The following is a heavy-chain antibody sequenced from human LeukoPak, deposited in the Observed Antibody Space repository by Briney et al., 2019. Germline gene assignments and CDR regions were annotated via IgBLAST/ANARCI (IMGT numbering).Heavy chain of an antibody. CDR3: ARRSSTATDF. J-gene: IGHJ4*02. CDR2: IKHSGST. V-gene: IGHV4-34*01. CDR1: GGSLSGYL. Sequence: SETLSLTCVVYGGSLSGYLWTWLRQPPEKGLEWIGEIKHSGSTNYNPSLKSRVDMSVDLSANHFSLQLSSVTAADTAIYYCARRSSTATDFWGQGTLVIVSS.